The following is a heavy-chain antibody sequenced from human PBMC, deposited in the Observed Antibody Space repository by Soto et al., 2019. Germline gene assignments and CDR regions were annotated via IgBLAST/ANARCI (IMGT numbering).Heavy chain of an antibody. J-gene: IGHJ5*01. CDR2: ISFDASND. Sequence: QVQLVESGGGVVQPGRSLRLSCAASGFTFSSYAMHWVRQVPGKGLEWLAVISFDASNDFYMDSVKGRFTISRDNSNNTLYLQMSSITADDTALYFCARDASRRMVRGVTHFNWFDSWGQGTLLIVSS. D-gene: IGHD3-10*01. V-gene: IGHV3-30-3*01. CDR1: GFTFSSYA. CDR3: ARDASRRMVRGVTHFNWFDS.